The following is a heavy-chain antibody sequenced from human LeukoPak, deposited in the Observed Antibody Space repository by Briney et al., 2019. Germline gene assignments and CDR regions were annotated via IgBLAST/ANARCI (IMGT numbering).Heavy chain of an antibody. Sequence: SETLSLTCTVSGGSISSSSYYWGWIRQPPGKGLEWIGSIYYSGSTYYNPSLKSRVTISVDTSKIQFSLKLSSVTAADTAVYYCARGNYDSSEGAFDIWGQGTMVTVSS. D-gene: IGHD3-22*01. CDR3: ARGNYDSSEGAFDI. CDR1: GGSISSSSYY. CDR2: IYYSGST. J-gene: IGHJ3*02. V-gene: IGHV4-39*07.